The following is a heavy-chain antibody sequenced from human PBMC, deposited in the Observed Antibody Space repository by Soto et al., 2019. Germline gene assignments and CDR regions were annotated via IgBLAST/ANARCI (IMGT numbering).Heavy chain of an antibody. Sequence: PSETLSLTCTVSGGSISSYYWSWVRQPPGKGLEWIGYVSYSGSTTYNPSLKSRVIVSIDTSKNQFSLKLTSVTAADTAVYYCGRQGYYHLLSGYYLFDYWGQGILVTVSS. CDR3: GRQGYYHLLSGYYLFDY. CDR2: VSYSGST. D-gene: IGHD3-3*01. J-gene: IGHJ4*02. V-gene: IGHV4-59*08. CDR1: GGSISSYY.